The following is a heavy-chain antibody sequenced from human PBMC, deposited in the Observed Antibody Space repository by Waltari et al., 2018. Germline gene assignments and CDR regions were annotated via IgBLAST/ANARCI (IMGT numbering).Heavy chain of an antibody. Sequence: VQLVQSGEEVKKPGESLKISCKGSGYSFTSYWIGWVRQAPGQGLEWMGGIIPILGIANYARKFQGRVTITADESTSTVYMELSSLRSEDTAVYYCAIVGYDLDAFDIWGQGTMVTVSS. CDR2: IIPILGIA. J-gene: IGHJ3*02. CDR3: AIVGYDLDAFDI. V-gene: IGHV1-69*01. D-gene: IGHD5-12*01. CDR1: GYSFTSYW.